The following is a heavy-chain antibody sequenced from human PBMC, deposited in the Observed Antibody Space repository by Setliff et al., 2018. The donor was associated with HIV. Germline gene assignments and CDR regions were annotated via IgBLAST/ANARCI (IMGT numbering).Heavy chain of an antibody. CDR3: AIYYYFYLDV. V-gene: IGHV1-24*01. D-gene: IGHD3-3*01. Sequence: ASVKVSCKVSGYSPIELSIHWVRQAPGGGLDWMGGFDPENGQTVYAQKFQGRVTVTEDTSTNTAFMELSSLRSEDTATYYCAIYYYFYLDVWGKGTPVTVSS. CDR2: FDPENGQT. CDR1: GYSPIELS. J-gene: IGHJ6*03.